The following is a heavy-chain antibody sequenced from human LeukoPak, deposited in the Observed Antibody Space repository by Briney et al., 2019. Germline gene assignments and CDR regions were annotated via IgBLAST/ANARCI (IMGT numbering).Heavy chain of an antibody. CDR2: ISYDGSNK. CDR3: ARDADFGDDSSGYLDY. V-gene: IGHV3-30-3*01. CDR1: GFTFSSYA. D-gene: IGHD3-22*01. Sequence: TGGSLGLSCAASGFTFSSYAMHWVRQAPGKGLEWVAVISYDGSNKYYADSVKGRFTISRDNSKNTLYLQMNSLRAEDTAVYYCARDADFGDDSSGYLDYWGQGTLVTVSS. J-gene: IGHJ4*02.